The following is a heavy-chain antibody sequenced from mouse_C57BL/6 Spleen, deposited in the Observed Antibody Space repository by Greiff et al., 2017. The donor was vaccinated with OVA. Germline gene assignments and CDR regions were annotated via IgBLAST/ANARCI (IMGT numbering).Heavy chain of an antibody. D-gene: IGHD4-1*01. V-gene: IGHV1-69*01. CDR3: ARNPSLTGNYYAMDY. CDR2: IDPSDSYT. J-gene: IGHJ4*01. Sequence: QVQLQQPGAELVMPGASVKLSCKASGYTFTSYWMHWVKQRPGQGLEWIGEIDPSDSYTNYNQKFKGKSTLTVDKSSSTAYMQLSSLTSEDSAVYYCARNPSLTGNYYAMDYWGQGTSVTVSS. CDR1: GYTFTSYW.